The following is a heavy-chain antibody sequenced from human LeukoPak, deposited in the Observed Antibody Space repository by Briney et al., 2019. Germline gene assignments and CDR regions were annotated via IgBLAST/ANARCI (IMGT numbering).Heavy chain of an antibody. V-gene: IGHV4-4*02. CDR2: ISNRGST. D-gene: IGHD7-27*01. CDR1: GGSLSSSIW. CDR3: AGRWALTGEPN. J-gene: IGHJ4*02. Sequence: SETLSLTCAVSGGSLSSSIWWSWVRQPPGKGLERIGEISNRGSTNYNSSLKSRVTISIDESKDQFSLTLNSVTAADTAVYYCAGRWALTGEPNWGQGTLVTVSS.